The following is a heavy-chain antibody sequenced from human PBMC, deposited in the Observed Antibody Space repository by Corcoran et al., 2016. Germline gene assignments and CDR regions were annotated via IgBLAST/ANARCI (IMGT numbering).Heavy chain of an antibody. J-gene: IGHJ3*02. CDR1: GFTFSNAW. Sequence: EVQLVESGGGLVKPGGSLRLSCAASGFTFSNAWMNWVRQAPGKGLEWVGRIKSKTDGGTTDYAAPVKGRFTISRDDSKNTLSLQMNSLKTEDTAVYYCTTEGATTRGDDAFDIWGQGTMVTVSS. D-gene: IGHD4-17*01. V-gene: IGHV3-15*07. CDR2: IKSKTDGGTT. CDR3: TTEGATTRGDDAFDI.